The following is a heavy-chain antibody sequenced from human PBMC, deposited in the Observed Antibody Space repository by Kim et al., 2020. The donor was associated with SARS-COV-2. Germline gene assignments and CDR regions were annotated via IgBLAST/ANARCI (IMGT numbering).Heavy chain of an antibody. CDR3: ARHLPVYQLLISAWFDP. J-gene: IGHJ5*02. CDR1: GGSISSSSYY. V-gene: IGHV4-39*01. CDR2: IYYSGST. D-gene: IGHD2-2*01. Sequence: SETLSLTCTVSGGSISSSSYYWGWIRQPPGKGLEWIGSIYYSGSTYYNPSLKSRVTISVDTSKNQFSLKLSSVTAADTAVYYCARHLPVYQLLISAWFDPLGPGTLVTVSS.